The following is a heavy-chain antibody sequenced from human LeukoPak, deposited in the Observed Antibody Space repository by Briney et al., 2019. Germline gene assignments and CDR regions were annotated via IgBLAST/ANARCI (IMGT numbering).Heavy chain of an antibody. D-gene: IGHD5-12*01. Sequence: GGSLRLSCEASGFSFSAAWMTWVRQAPGKGLEWVATIKNDGSDKYYVDSVKGRFTLSRDNAKNLVYLQMNSLRVEDTAVYYCVDLGYSDGGQGTLVTVSS. J-gene: IGHJ4*02. V-gene: IGHV3-7*01. CDR3: VDLGYSD. CDR1: GFSFSAAW. CDR2: IKNDGSDK.